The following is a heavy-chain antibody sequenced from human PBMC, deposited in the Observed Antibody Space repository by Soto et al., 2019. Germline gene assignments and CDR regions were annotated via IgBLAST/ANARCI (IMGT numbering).Heavy chain of an antibody. V-gene: IGHV4-31*03. CDR3: ARANPDGNFSAGDY. Sequence: TLSLTCTVSDGSISSVGYYWSLIRQHPGKGLEWIGYIYYSGSTYYNPSLKSRVTISVDTSKNQFSLKLSSVTAADTAVYYCARANPDGNFSAGDYWGQGTLVTVSS. J-gene: IGHJ4*02. D-gene: IGHD1-1*01. CDR2: IYYSGST. CDR1: DGSISSVGYY.